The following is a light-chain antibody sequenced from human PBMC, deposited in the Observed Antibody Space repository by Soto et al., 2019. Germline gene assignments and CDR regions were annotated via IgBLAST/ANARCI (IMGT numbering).Light chain of an antibody. Sequence: QLVLTQSPSASASVGASVKLTCTLSSGHSNYAIAWHQQQSEKGPRYLMKLNSDGSHSKGDGIPDRFSGSSSGAERYLTISSLQSEDEAYYYCQTWGSGIVVFGRGTKLTVL. V-gene: IGLV4-69*01. CDR1: SGHSNYA. J-gene: IGLJ2*01. CDR3: QTWGSGIVV. CDR2: LNSDGSH.